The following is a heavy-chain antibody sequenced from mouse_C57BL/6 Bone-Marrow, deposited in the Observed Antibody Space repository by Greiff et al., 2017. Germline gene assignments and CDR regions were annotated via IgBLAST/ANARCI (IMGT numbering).Heavy chain of an antibody. CDR2: IDPETGGT. CDR1: GYTFTDYE. D-gene: IGHD2-2*01. V-gene: IGHV1-15*01. J-gene: IGHJ3*01. CDR3: TRDGYEGFAY. Sequence: VQLQQSGAELVRPGASVTLSCKASGYTFTDYEMHWVKQTPVHGLEWIGAIDPETGGTAYNQKFKGKAILTADQSSSTAYMELRSLTSEDSAVYYCTRDGYEGFAYWGQGTLVTVAA.